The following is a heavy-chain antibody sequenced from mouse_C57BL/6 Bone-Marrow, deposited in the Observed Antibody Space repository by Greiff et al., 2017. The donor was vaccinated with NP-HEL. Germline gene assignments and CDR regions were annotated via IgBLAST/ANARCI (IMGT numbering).Heavy chain of an antibody. Sequence: QVQLQQPGAELVRPGTSVKLSCKASGYTFTSYWMHWVKQRPGQGLEWIGVIDPSDSYTNYNQKFKGKATLTVDTSSSTAYMQLSSLTSEDSAVYYCLLITTPFDYWGQGTTLTVSS. CDR1: GYTFTSYW. V-gene: IGHV1-59*01. CDR3: LLITTPFDY. D-gene: IGHD1-2*01. CDR2: IDPSDSYT. J-gene: IGHJ2*01.